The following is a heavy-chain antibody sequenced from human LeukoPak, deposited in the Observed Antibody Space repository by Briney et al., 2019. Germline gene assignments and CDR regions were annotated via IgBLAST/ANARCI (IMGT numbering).Heavy chain of an antibody. CDR2: ISSSGSTI. V-gene: IGHV3-48*04. Sequence: PGGSLRLSCAASGFTFSSYAMSWVRQAPGKGLEWVSYISSSGSTIYYADSVKGRFTISRDNAKNSLYLQMNSLRAEDTAVYYCARAISSGYLYLGQYYFDYWGQGTLVTVSS. D-gene: IGHD3-22*01. J-gene: IGHJ4*02. CDR3: ARAISSGYLYLGQYYFDY. CDR1: GFTFSSYA.